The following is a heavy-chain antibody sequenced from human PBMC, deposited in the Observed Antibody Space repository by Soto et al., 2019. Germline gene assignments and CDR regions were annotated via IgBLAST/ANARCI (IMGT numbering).Heavy chain of an antibody. CDR1: GFTFSSYG. CDR3: ARDHTSGSYYCDY. V-gene: IGHV3-33*01. Sequence: GGSLRLSCAASGFTFSSYGMHWVRQAPGKGLEWVAVIWYDGSNKYYADSVKGRFTISRDNSKNTLYLKMNSLRAEDTAVYYCARDHTSGSYYCDYWGQGTLVTVSS. D-gene: IGHD1-26*01. J-gene: IGHJ4*02. CDR2: IWYDGSNK.